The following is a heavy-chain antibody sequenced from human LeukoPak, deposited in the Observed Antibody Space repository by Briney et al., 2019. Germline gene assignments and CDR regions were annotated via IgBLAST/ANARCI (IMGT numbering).Heavy chain of an antibody. J-gene: IGHJ4*02. V-gene: IGHV4-4*07. CDR3: ARDLFVASSLFFDY. CDR2: IYTSGST. Sequence: SETLSLTCTVSGGSIRSYYWSWLRQPAGKGLEWIGRIYTSGSTNYNPSRKSRVTLSVDTSKNQFSLKLSSVTAADTAVYYCARDLFVASSLFFDYWGQGTLVTVSS. D-gene: IGHD6-13*01. CDR1: GGSIRSYY.